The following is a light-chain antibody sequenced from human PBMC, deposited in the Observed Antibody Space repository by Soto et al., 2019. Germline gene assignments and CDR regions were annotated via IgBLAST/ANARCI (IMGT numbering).Light chain of an antibody. Sequence: DIQMTQSPSTLSASVGDGGTITCRASQSISNRLAWYQQKPGEAPKYLIYDASTLDSGAPSRFSGSGSGTEFTLSISSLQLDDVATYYCQQYNSYPWTFGQGTKVEI. CDR1: QSISNR. CDR3: QQYNSYPWT. V-gene: IGKV1-5*01. J-gene: IGKJ1*01. CDR2: DAS.